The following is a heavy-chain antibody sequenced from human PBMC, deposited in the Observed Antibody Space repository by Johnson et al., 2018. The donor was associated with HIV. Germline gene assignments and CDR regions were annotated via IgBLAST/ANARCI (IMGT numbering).Heavy chain of an antibody. D-gene: IGHD6-6*01. CDR2: LYSDGGT. Sequence: MLLVESGGGLVQPGGSLRLSCAASGFTVSSNYMSWVRQAPGKGLEWVSVLYSDGGTYYADSVKGRFTISRDNSKNTLYLQMNSLRAEDTAVYYCARDSTYSSSPLGAFDIWGQGTMVTVSS. CDR1: GFTVSSNY. V-gene: IGHV3-66*02. CDR3: ARDSTYSSSPLGAFDI. J-gene: IGHJ3*02.